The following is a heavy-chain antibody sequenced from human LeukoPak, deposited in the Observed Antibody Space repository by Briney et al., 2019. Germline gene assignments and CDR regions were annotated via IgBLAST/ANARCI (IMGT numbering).Heavy chain of an antibody. V-gene: IGHV4-59*01. CDR2: FYYSGTT. CDR3: ARQAYCTATRCYPFDF. CDR1: GRFLSKNY. D-gene: IGHD2-8*02. Sequence: SETLTLTCSLSGRFLSKNYWSWTRQPPGKGLEWIGYFYYSGTTSYNRSLKSRVTISIDTSKIQFTLILSSVSAAYTAVYYCARQAYCTATRCYPFDFWGQGILVTVSS. J-gene: IGHJ4*02.